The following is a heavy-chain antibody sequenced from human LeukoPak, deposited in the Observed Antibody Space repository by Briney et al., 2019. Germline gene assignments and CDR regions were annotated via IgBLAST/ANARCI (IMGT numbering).Heavy chain of an antibody. CDR1: GFTFSSYG. D-gene: IGHD3-3*01. CDR3: AKEITIFGVVIPPVGDY. J-gene: IGHJ4*02. CDR2: IRYDGSNK. V-gene: IGHV3-30*02. Sequence: GGSLRLSCAASGFTFSSYGMHWVRRAPGKGLEWVAFIRYDGSNKYYADSVKGRFTISRDNSKNTLYLQMNSLRAEDTAVYYCAKEITIFGVVIPPVGDYWGQGTLVTVSS.